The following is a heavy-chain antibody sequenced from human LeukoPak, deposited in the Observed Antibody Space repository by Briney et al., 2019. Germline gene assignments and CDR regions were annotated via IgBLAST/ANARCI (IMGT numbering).Heavy chain of an antibody. CDR2: INPHSGGA. CDR3: ARDHGSGSQGY. J-gene: IGHJ4*02. V-gene: IGHV1-2*06. CDR1: GYTFTGYY. D-gene: IGHD6-19*01. Sequence: ASVKVSCKASGYTFTGYYIHWVRQAPGRGLEWMGRINPHSGGANYAQKFQGRVTMTRDTSITTVYMELSSLRSDDTAVYYCARDHGSGSQGYWGQGTLVTVSS.